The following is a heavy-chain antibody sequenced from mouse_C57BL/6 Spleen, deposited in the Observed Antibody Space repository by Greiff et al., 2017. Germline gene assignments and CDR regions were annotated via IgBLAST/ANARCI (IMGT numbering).Heavy chain of an antibody. J-gene: IGHJ2*01. CDR1: GYTFTDYY. D-gene: IGHD3-2*02. CDR2: IYPGSGNT. V-gene: IGHV1-76*01. CDR3: ARNGDSSGYYFDY. Sequence: VQLQQSGAELVRPGASVKLSCKASGYTFTDYYINWVKQRPGQGLEWIARIYPGSGNTYYNEKFKGKATLTAEKSSSPAYMQLSSLTSEDSAVYFCARNGDSSGYYFDYWGQGTTLTVSS.